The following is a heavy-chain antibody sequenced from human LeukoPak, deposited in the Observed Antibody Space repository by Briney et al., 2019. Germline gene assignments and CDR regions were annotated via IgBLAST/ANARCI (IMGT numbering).Heavy chain of an antibody. Sequence: ASVKVSCKASGYKFTGYYMHWVRQAPGQGLEWMGWISPNSDDTNYAQNFRGRVNMTRDTSISTAYMELSRLRSDDTAIYYCARGGFDYWGQGTLVTVSS. CDR3: ARGGFDY. CDR1: GYKFTGYY. CDR2: ISPNSDDT. J-gene: IGHJ4*02. V-gene: IGHV1-2*02.